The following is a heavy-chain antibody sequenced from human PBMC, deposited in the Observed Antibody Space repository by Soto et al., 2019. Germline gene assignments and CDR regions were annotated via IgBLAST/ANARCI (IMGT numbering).Heavy chain of an antibody. Sequence: SETLSLTCRVSCVSLTSHYWTWIRQSPGKGLEWIGYIYYSGSTNYSPSLKSRLTMSIDTPSNQFSLNLSSVTAADTAIYYCARLRDRSGTASIYNGMDVWGPGTMVTVSS. D-gene: IGHD3-22*01. CDR1: CVSLTSHY. CDR3: ARLRDRSGTASIYNGMDV. J-gene: IGHJ6*02. CDR2: IYYSGST. V-gene: IGHV4-59*11.